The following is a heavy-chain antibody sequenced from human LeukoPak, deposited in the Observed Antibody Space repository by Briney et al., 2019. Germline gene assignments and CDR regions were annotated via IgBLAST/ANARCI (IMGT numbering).Heavy chain of an antibody. V-gene: IGHV4-59*02. CDR1: GDSVSSYY. Sequence: PSETLSLTCTVSGDSVSSYYWSWIRQPPGEGLEWIAYIHNSGTISYNPSLRTRVTMSVDTSKNQFSLNLRSVTAADTAVYYCVRDWEGFNFDIWGQGTKVTVSS. CDR2: IHNSGTI. D-gene: IGHD1-26*01. CDR3: VRDWEGFNFDI. J-gene: IGHJ3*02.